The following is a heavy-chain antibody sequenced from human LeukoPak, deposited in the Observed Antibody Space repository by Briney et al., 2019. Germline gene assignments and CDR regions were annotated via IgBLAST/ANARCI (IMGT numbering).Heavy chain of an antibody. Sequence: GGSLRLSCAASGFTFSSYSMNWVRQAPGKGLEWVSSISSSSSYIYYADSVKGRFTISRDNAKNSLYLQMSSLRAEDTAVYYCARLIAAAGTPLGYWGQGTLVTVSS. CDR2: ISSSSSYI. V-gene: IGHV3-21*04. D-gene: IGHD6-13*01. J-gene: IGHJ4*02. CDR3: ARLIAAAGTPLGY. CDR1: GFTFSSYS.